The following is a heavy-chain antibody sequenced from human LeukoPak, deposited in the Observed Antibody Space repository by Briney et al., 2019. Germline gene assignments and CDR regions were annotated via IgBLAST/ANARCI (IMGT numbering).Heavy chain of an antibody. CDR3: ARPLRESGYFYFDY. J-gene: IGHJ4*02. D-gene: IGHD3-3*01. Sequence: AGGSLRLSCAASGFTFSSYWMHWVRQAPGTGLVWVSRINTDGSSTSYADSVKGRFTISRDNAKNTLYLQMNSLRAEDTAVYYCARPLRESGYFYFDYWGQGTLVTVSS. CDR1: GFTFSSYW. CDR2: INTDGSST. V-gene: IGHV3-74*01.